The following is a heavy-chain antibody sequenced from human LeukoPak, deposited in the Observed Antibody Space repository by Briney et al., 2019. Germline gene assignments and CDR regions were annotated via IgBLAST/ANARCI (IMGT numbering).Heavy chain of an antibody. CDR1: VGSISRYY. CDR2: IYYSGST. J-gene: IGHJ5*02. CDR3: ARGNGYSGWFDP. D-gene: IGHD5-18*01. Sequence: SETLSLTCTVSVGSISRYYWSWLRQPPGRGLEWVGYIYYSGSTNYNPSLKSPVTISVATSKIQFSLKLSSVTAADTAAYYCARGNGYSGWFDPWGQGTLVTVSS. V-gene: IGHV4-59*01.